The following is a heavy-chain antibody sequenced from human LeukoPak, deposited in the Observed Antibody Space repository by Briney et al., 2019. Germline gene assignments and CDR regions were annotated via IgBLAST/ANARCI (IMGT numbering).Heavy chain of an antibody. CDR2: ITGSGGNT. CDR1: GFTFSSYA. J-gene: IGHJ4*02. D-gene: IGHD6-25*01. V-gene: IGHV3-23*01. CDR3: AKGGSVDY. Sequence: GGSLRLSCAASGFTFSSYAINWARQAPGKGLEWVSSITGSGGNTYYADSVKGRFTISRDNSKNTLYMQMNSLRVEDTAVYYCAKGGSVDYWGQGTLVTVSS.